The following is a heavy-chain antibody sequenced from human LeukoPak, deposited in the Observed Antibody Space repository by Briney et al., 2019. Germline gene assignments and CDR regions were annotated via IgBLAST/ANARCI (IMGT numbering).Heavy chain of an antibody. V-gene: IGHV4-34*01. CDR1: GGAVRGYY. D-gene: IGHD2-2*01. Sequence: SETLALTYAVSGGAVRGYYWSWIRQPPGKGLEWIGEINHSGSTNYNPSLKSRVTISVDTSKNQFSLKLSSVTAADTAVYYCARGRVYCSSTSCYSGYYYGMDVRGQGTTVTVSS. CDR3: ARGRVYCSSTSCYSGYYYGMDV. CDR2: INHSGST. J-gene: IGHJ6*02.